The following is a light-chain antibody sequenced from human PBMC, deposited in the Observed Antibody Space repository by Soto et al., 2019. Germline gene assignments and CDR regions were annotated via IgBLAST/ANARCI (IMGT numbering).Light chain of an antibody. CDR3: CSYASSFWV. CDR1: SSDVENYNL. J-gene: IGLJ3*02. CDR2: EVS. V-gene: IGLV2-23*02. Sequence: QSVLTQPASVSGSPGQSITISCTGTSSDVENYNLVSWYQQLPGKAPKFMIYEVSKRPSGVSNRFSGSKSGNTASLTISGLQAEDEADYYCCSYASSFWVFGGGTKVTVL.